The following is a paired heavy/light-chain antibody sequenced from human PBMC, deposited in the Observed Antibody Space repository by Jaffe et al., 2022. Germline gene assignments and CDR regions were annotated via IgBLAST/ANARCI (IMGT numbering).Light chain of an antibody. CDR2: VSS. CDR1: QDISNY. V-gene: IGKV1-17*03. CDR3: LQHNRYPLT. J-gene: IGKJ4*01. Sequence: DIQLTQSPSAMSASVGDRVTITCRASQDISNYVAWFQQKPGKVPQRLIYVSSTLHPGVPPRFSGSGSGTEFTLTISSLQPEDFATYYCLQHNRYPLTFGGGTRVEI.
Heavy chain of an antibody. CDR3: ASGRSLGY. D-gene: IGHD3-10*01. CDR1: GSTFSNYW. V-gene: IGHV3-7*01. J-gene: IGHJ4*02. Sequence: ELQLVESAGGLVQPGGSLTLSCAASGSTFSNYWMSWVRQAPGKGLEWVATINQGGGETYYGDSVRGRFTISRDNSKNSVYLQMNGLRAEDTALYYCASGRSLGYWGQGTLVTVSS. CDR2: INQGGGET.